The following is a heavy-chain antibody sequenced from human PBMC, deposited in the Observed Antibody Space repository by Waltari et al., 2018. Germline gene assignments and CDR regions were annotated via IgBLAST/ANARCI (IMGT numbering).Heavy chain of an antibody. CDR2: IYYKRTT. CDR1: GASISNTNYY. J-gene: IGHJ3*02. Sequence: QVRLQGSGPGLVKPSQILSLTCTVSGASISNTNYYWTWIRQHPGKGPECIGYIYYKRTTYSHPSLRSRVTSSLDKSENQFSLKLTSVTAADTTVYYCAGGDLAVASTGAYDIWDQGTMVTVSS. CDR3: AGGDLAVASTGAYDI. V-gene: IGHV4-31*03. D-gene: IGHD6-19*01.